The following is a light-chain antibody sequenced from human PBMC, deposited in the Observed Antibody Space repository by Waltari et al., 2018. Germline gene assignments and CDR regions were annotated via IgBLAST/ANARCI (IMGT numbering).Light chain of an antibody. CDR2: DAT. V-gene: IGKV1-39*01. CDR3: QQSYTTPPYT. CDR1: QSISTY. J-gene: IGKJ2*01. Sequence: DIQMTQSPSSLSASVGDRVTITCRASQSISTYLHWYQHQPGKAPNLLIHDATSWFSGVPSSFSGSGSWTECTLTISSLQPEDFATYYGQQSYTTPPYTFGQGTKLEIK.